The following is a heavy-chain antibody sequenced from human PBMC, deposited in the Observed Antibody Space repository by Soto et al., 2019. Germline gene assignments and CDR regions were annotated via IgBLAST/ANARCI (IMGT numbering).Heavy chain of an antibody. CDR2: IYYSGST. Sequence: SETLSLTCTVSGGSISSYYWSWIRQPPGKGLEWIGYIYYSGSTNYNPSLKSRVTISVDTSKNQFSLKLSSVTAADTAVYYCASFNHPFGYWGQGTLVTVSS. CDR1: GGSISSYY. J-gene: IGHJ4*02. CDR3: ASFNHPFGY. V-gene: IGHV4-59*01.